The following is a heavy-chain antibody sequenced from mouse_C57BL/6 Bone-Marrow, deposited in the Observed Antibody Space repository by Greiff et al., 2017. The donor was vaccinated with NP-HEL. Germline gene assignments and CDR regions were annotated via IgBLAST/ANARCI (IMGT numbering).Heavy chain of an antibody. CDR3: ARGDGYYYYYAVDY. D-gene: IGHD2-3*01. V-gene: IGHV1-26*01. Sequence: VQLQQSGPELVTPGASVKISCKASGYTFTDYYMNWVKQSPGKSLEWIGDINPNNGGTSYNQKFKGKATLTVDKSSSTAYMELRSLTSEGSAVYYSARGDGYYYYYAVDYWGKGTSVTVSS. J-gene: IGHJ4*01. CDR1: GYTFTDYY. CDR2: INPNNGGT.